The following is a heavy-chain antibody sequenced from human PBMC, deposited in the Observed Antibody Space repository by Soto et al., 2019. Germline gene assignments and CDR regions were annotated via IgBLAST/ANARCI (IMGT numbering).Heavy chain of an antibody. D-gene: IGHD2-21*01. Sequence: HLAQSGPEVKRPGASVKISCKASGFIFTDWFMHWARQAPGQGPEWMGIINTSGGNSIYSQKFQDRLTPTRATSTSTLYVELSSLTSADTAVYYCAKEGAIPGEVDAWGQGTLVTVSS. CDR3: AKEGAIPGEVDA. CDR2: INTSGGNS. V-gene: IGHV1-46*01. J-gene: IGHJ1*01. CDR1: GFIFTDWF.